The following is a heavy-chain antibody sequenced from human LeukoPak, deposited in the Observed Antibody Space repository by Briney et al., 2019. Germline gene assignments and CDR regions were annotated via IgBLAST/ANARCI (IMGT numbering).Heavy chain of an antibody. CDR2: IYYSGST. CDR3: AREGYSSPDY. Sequence: PSETLSLTCTVSGGSISSGGYYWSWIRQHPGKGLEWIGYIYYSGSTYYNPSLKSRVTISVDTSKNQFSLKPSSVTAADTAVYYCAREGYSSPDYWGQGTLVTVSS. D-gene: IGHD6-13*01. CDR1: GGSISSGGYY. V-gene: IGHV4-31*03. J-gene: IGHJ4*02.